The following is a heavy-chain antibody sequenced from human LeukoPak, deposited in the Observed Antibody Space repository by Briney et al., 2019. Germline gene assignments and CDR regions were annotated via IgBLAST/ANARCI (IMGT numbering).Heavy chain of an antibody. Sequence: GGSLRLSCVVSGITLSNYGMSWVRQAPGKGLEWVAGISGSGGGTNYADSVRGRFTISRDNPKNTLYLQMNSLRAEDTAVYYCAKDRKITFGGVIFDYWGQGTLVTVSS. D-gene: IGHD3-16*01. CDR2: ISGSGGGT. CDR3: AKDRKITFGGVIFDY. V-gene: IGHV3-23*01. CDR1: GITLSNYG. J-gene: IGHJ4*02.